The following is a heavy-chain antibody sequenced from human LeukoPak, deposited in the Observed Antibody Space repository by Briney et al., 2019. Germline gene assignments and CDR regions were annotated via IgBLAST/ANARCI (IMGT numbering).Heavy chain of an antibody. D-gene: IGHD6-13*01. CDR1: GGSFSGYY. V-gene: IGHV4-34*01. J-gene: IGHJ3*02. Sequence: SETLSLTCAVYGGSFSGYYWSWFRQPPGKGPEWIGEINHSGGTNYNPSLKSRILISADASKNQFSLKLSSVTAADTAVYYCAVAGIVAEDAFDIWGQGTMVTVSS. CDR2: INHSGGT. CDR3: AVAGIVAEDAFDI.